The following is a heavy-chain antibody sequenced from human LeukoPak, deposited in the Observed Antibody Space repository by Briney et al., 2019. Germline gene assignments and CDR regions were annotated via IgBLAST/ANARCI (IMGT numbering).Heavy chain of an antibody. J-gene: IGHJ4*01. CDR2: IYPGDSDT. Sequence: GESLKISCKGSGYSFTSYWIGWVRQMPGKGLEWIGIIYPGDSDTRYSPSFQGQVTISADKSISTAYLQWSSLKASDTAMYYFARGYYDILAGDIGHFDYWAQEPWSPSPQ. V-gene: IGHV5-51*01. CDR3: ARGYYDILAGDIGHFDY. D-gene: IGHD3-9*01. CDR1: GYSFTSYW.